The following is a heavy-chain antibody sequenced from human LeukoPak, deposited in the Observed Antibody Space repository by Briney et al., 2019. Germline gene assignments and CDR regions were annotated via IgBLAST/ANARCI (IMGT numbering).Heavy chain of an antibody. CDR3: ASTGGQQTIAAAAPGDY. D-gene: IGHD6-13*01. J-gene: IGHJ4*02. CDR2: ISSSGSTI. V-gene: IGHV3-11*04. Sequence: GGSLRLSCAASGFTFSDYYMSWIRQAPGKGLEWVSYISSSGSTIYYADSVKGRFTISRDNAKNSLYLQMNSLRAEDTAVYYCASTGGQQTIAAAAPGDYWGQGTLVTVSS. CDR1: GFTFSDYY.